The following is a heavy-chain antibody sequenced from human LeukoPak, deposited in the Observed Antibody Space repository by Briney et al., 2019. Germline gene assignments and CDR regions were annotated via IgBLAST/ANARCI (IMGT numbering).Heavy chain of an antibody. Sequence: PGGSLRLSCAASGFTFSSYEMNWVRQAPGKGLEWVSYIGSSGSTIYYADSVKGRFTISRDNAKNSLYLQMNSLRAEDTAVYYCARDDYSYGHPGVYFDYWGQGTLVTVSS. CDR3: ARDDYSYGHPGVYFDY. J-gene: IGHJ4*02. D-gene: IGHD5-18*01. V-gene: IGHV3-48*03. CDR2: IGSSGSTI. CDR1: GFTFSSYE.